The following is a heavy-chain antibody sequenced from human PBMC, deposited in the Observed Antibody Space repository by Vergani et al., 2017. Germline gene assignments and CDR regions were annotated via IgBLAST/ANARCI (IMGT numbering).Heavy chain of an antibody. Sequence: QVQLVQSGAEVKKPGASVKVSCKASGYTFTGYYMHWVRQAPGQGLEWMGWITPNSGGTNYAQKFQGWVTMTRDTSISTAYMELSRLRSDDTAVYYCAREGPGENIVVVPAALRDWGQGTLVTVSS. J-gene: IGHJ4*02. D-gene: IGHD2-2*01. V-gene: IGHV1-2*04. CDR2: ITPNSGGT. CDR1: GYTFTGYY. CDR3: AREGPGENIVVVPAALRD.